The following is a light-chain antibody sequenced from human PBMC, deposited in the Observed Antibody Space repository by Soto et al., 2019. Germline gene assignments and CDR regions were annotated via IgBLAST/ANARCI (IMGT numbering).Light chain of an antibody. Sequence: DIVMTQSPDSLAVSLGERASINCKSSRSVLYSSNNKNYLAWYQQKPGQPPKLLIYWASTRESGVPDRFSGSGSGTDLTLTISSPQAEDVAVYYCQQYFSSPQTFGQGTKVEIK. CDR2: WAS. J-gene: IGKJ1*01. CDR3: QQYFSSPQT. CDR1: RSVLYSSNNKNY. V-gene: IGKV4-1*01.